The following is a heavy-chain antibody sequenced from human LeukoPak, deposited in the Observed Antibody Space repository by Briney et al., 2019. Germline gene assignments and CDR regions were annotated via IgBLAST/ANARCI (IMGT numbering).Heavy chain of an antibody. CDR2: MNPNSGNT. Sequence: ASVKVSCEASGYTFTSYDINWVRQATGQGLEWMGWMNPNSGNTGYAQKFQGRVTMTRNTSISTAYMELSSLRSEDTAVYYCAINNWNDGYMDVWGRGTTVTVSS. CDR1: GYTFTSYD. V-gene: IGHV1-8*01. D-gene: IGHD1-20*01. J-gene: IGHJ6*03. CDR3: AINNWNDGYMDV.